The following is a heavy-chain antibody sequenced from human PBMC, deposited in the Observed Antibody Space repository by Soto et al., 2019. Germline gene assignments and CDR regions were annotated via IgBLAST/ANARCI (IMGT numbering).Heavy chain of an antibody. CDR2: INPSGGST. CDR3: ARDKAVVYDFWSGSGWFDP. Sequence: ASVKVSCKASGYTFTSYYMHWVRQAPGQGLEWMGIINPSGGSTSYAQKFQGRVTMTRDTSTSTVYMELSSLRSEDTAVYYCARDKAVVYDFWSGSGWFDPWGQGTLVTVSS. CDR1: GYTFTSYY. D-gene: IGHD3-3*01. V-gene: IGHV1-46*01. J-gene: IGHJ5*02.